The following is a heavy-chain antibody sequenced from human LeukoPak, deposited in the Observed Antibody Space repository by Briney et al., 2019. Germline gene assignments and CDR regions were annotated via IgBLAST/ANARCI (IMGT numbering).Heavy chain of an antibody. D-gene: IGHD5-18*01. V-gene: IGHV4-59*01. CDR1: GGSISSYY. CDR3: AGYSYGFNRADY. J-gene: IGHJ4*02. Sequence: PSETLSLTCTVSGGSISSYYWSWIRQPPGKGLEWVGYIYYSGSTNYNPSLKSRVTISVDTSKNQFSLKLSSVTAADTAVYYCAGYSYGFNRADYWGQGTLVTVSS. CDR2: IYYSGST.